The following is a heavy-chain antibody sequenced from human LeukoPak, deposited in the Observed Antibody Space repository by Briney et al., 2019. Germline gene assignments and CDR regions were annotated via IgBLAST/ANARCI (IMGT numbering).Heavy chain of an antibody. CDR2: IYTSGST. J-gene: IGHJ4*02. V-gene: IGHV4-4*07. CDR3: ARAPPKLGMVSFWDY. Sequence: KPSETLSLTCTVSGGSISSYYWSWIRQPAGKGLEWIGRIYTSGSTNYSPSLKSRVTMSVDTSKNQFSLKLSSVTAADTAVYYCARAPPKLGMVSFWDYWGQGTLVTVSP. CDR1: GGSISSYY. D-gene: IGHD7-27*01.